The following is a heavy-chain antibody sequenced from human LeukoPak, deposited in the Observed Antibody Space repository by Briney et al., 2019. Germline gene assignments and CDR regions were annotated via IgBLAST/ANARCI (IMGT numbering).Heavy chain of an antibody. D-gene: IGHD2-21*02. V-gene: IGHV1-18*01. CDR1: GYXFTSYG. Sequence: ASVKVSCKASGYXFTSYGISWVRQAPGQGLEWMGWISTYNGNTNYAQKVQGRVTMTTDTSTSTAYMELRSLRSDDTAIYYCARRYLGDNFDSWGQGTLVTVSS. CDR3: ARRYLGDNFDS. CDR2: ISTYNGNT. J-gene: IGHJ4*02.